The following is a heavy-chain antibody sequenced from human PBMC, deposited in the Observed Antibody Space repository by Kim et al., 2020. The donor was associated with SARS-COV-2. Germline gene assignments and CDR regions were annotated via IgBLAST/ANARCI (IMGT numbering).Heavy chain of an antibody. V-gene: IGHV3-7*01. Sequence: GGSLRLSCAASGFTLSSYWRSWVRQAPGKGLEWVANIKQDGSEKYCLDSVKGRFTISRDNAKNLLYLQMNSLRAEDTAVYYCATGYSSGWADALDMWGQGTMVTVSS. CDR2: IKQDGSEK. CDR1: GFTLSSYW. D-gene: IGHD6-19*01. CDR3: ATGYSSGWADALDM. J-gene: IGHJ3*02.